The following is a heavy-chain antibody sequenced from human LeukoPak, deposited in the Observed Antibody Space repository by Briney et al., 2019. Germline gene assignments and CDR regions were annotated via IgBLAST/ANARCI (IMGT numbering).Heavy chain of an antibody. Sequence: GESLKISSKGSGYSFTSYWIGWVRQMPGKGLEWMGIIYPGDSDTRYSPSFQGQVTITADKSISTAYLQWSSLKASDTAMYYCARQYGSYLSHFDYWGQGTLVTVSS. CDR2: IYPGDSDT. D-gene: IGHD1-26*01. CDR1: GYSFTSYW. J-gene: IGHJ4*02. V-gene: IGHV5-51*01. CDR3: ARQYGSYLSHFDY.